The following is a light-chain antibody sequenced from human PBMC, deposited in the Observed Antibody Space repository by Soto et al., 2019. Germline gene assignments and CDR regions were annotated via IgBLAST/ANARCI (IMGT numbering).Light chain of an antibody. CDR2: KVS. Sequence: DAVITHSPLYLLVTPLRPAYSSCISNESHVNRDRITYFSWFQQRPGRSPRRLIYKVSNRESGVPARFSGSGSGTDFALNISRVEAEDVGVYYCMQFKHWPWKFGQGTKVDIK. V-gene: IGKV2-30*01. CDR3: MQFKHWPWK. J-gene: IGKJ1*01. CDR1: ESHVNRDRITY.